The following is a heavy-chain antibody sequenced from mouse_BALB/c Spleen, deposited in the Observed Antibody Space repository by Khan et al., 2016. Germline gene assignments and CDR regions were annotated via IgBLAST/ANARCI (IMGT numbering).Heavy chain of an antibody. CDR1: GYSITSDYA. J-gene: IGHJ3*01. D-gene: IGHD3-3*01. V-gene: IGHV3-2*02. Sequence: EVKLEVSGPGLVKPSQSLSLTCTVTGYSITSDYAWNWIRQFPGNKLEWMGYISYSGSTSYNPSLKSRISITRDTSKNQFFLQLNSVTTEDTATYYCARGLAWFAYWAKGLWSLSLQ. CDR3: ARGLAWFAY. CDR2: ISYSGST.